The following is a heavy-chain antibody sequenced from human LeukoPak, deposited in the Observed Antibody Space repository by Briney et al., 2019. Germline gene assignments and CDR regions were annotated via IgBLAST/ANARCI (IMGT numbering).Heavy chain of an antibody. CDR3: ARVTGYVMEDYFDY. D-gene: IGHD6-13*01. CDR2: IYYSGST. Sequence: SETLSLTCTVSGGSISSYYRSWIRQPPGKGLEWIGYIYYSGSTNYNPSLKSRVTISVDTSKNQFSLRLSSVTAADTAVYYCARVTGYVMEDYFDYWGQGTLVTVSS. J-gene: IGHJ4*02. V-gene: IGHV4-59*01. CDR1: GGSISSYY.